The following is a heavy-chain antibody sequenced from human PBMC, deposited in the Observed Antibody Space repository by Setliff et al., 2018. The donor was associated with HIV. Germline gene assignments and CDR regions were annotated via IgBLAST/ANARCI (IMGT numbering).Heavy chain of an antibody. CDR1: GFTFSSSE. D-gene: IGHD3-22*01. CDR3: ASGQATLIG. J-gene: IGHJ4*02. CDR2: ISSSGTTI. Sequence: GGSLRLSCAASGFTFSSSEMNWVRQAPGKGLEWVSYISSSGTTIYYADSVKGRFTISRDNAKNSLYLQMNSLRAEDTAVYYCASGQATLIGWGQGTLVTVSS. V-gene: IGHV3-48*03.